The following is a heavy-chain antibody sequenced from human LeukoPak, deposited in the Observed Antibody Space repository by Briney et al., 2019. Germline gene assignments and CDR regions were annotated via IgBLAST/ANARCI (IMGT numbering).Heavy chain of an antibody. J-gene: IGHJ4*02. D-gene: IGHD6-19*01. CDR1: GFTFSAYA. CDR2: IGDDGDNT. Sequence: GGSLRLSCAASGFTFSAYAMNWVRQAPGKGLQWVSGIGDDGDNTYYADAVKGRFTVSRDNSKYTLYLQMNSLRPEDTALYYCAKAYSSGPRGYFEYWGQGVLVTVSS. CDR3: AKAYSSGPRGYFEY. V-gene: IGHV3-23*01.